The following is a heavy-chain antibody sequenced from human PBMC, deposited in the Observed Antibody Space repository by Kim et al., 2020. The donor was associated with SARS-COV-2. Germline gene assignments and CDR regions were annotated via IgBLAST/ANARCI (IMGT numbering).Heavy chain of an antibody. D-gene: IGHD3-16*02. CDR2: VNHSGST. CDR1: GGSFSGHY. J-gene: IGHJ4*02. CDR3: AIGHYDYVWGSYRPLDC. V-gene: IGHV4-34*01. Sequence: SETLSLTCAVYGGSFSGHYWSWVRQPPGKGLEWLGEVNHSGSTNYNPSLKRRVSISVDTSKNQFSLRLKSVTAADTAVYYCAIGHYDYVWGSYRPLDCWGQGTLVTVSS.